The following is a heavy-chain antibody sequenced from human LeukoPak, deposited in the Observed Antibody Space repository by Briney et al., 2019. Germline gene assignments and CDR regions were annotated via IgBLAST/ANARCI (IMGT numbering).Heavy chain of an antibody. CDR1: GGTFSSYA. Sequence: GASVKVSCKASGGTFSSYAISWVRQAPGQGLEWMGGIIPIFGTANYAQEFQGRVTITADESTSTGYMELSSLRSEDTAVYYCARTSYGSGSYYRDYWGQGTLVTVSS. J-gene: IGHJ4*02. V-gene: IGHV1-69*13. D-gene: IGHD3-10*01. CDR2: IIPIFGTA. CDR3: ARTSYGSGSYYRDY.